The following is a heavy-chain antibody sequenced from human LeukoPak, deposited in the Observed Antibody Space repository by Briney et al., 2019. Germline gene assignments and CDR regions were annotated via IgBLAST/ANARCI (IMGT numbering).Heavy chain of an antibody. Sequence: PGGSLRLSCAASGFTFSSYAMSWVRQAPGKGLEWVSTITSSGDSTYYADSVKGRFTISRDNIKNTLYLQMNSLTAEDTAVYYCAKSQVAAVPSVRFDPWGQGTLVTVSS. J-gene: IGHJ5*02. V-gene: IGHV3-23*01. D-gene: IGHD6-13*01. CDR2: ITSSGDST. CDR3: AKSQVAAVPSVRFDP. CDR1: GFTFSSYA.